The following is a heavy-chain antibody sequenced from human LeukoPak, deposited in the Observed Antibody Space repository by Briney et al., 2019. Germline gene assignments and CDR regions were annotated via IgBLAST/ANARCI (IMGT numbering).Heavy chain of an antibody. Sequence: ASVKVSCMASGYTFTSYDINWVRQATGQGLEWMGWMNPNSGNTGYAQKFQGRVTMTRNTSISTAYMELSSLRSEDTAVYYCARGLGYCSSTSCRHVSFDYWGQGTLVTVSS. CDR1: GYTFTSYD. CDR3: ARGLGYCSSTSCRHVSFDY. J-gene: IGHJ4*02. D-gene: IGHD2-2*01. CDR2: MNPNSGNT. V-gene: IGHV1-8*01.